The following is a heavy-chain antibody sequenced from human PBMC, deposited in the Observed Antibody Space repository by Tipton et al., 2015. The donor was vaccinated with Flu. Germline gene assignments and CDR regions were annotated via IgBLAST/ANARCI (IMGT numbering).Heavy chain of an antibody. V-gene: IGHV4-59*11. CDR1: SGSMIGHY. D-gene: IGHD3-22*01. CDR3: ARGDNSGYYFDY. CDR2: MYHGGSS. J-gene: IGHJ4*02. Sequence: GLVKPSETLSLTCTASSGSMIGHYWSWIRQSPGKGLEWIWYMYHGGSSNYNPSLYSRVTVSVDTSNHQSFLTLTSVTAADTAVYYCARGDNSGYYFDYWGPGTLVTVSS.